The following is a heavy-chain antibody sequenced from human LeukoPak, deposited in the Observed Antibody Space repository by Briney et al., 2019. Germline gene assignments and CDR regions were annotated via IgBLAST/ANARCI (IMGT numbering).Heavy chain of an antibody. J-gene: IGHJ4*02. CDR1: GFTFSSYS. CDR2: ISSSSSYI. CDR3: AREFRSGSYFDY. D-gene: IGHD3-3*01. Sequence: GGSLRLSCAASGFTFSSYSMNWDRQAPGKGLEWVSSISSSSSYIYYADSVKGRFTISRDNAKNSLYLQMSSLRAEDTAVYYCAREFRSGSYFDYWGQGTLVTVSS. V-gene: IGHV3-21*01.